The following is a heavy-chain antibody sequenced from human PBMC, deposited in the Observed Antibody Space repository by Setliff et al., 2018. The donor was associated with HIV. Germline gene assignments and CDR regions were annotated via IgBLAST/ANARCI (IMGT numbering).Heavy chain of an antibody. CDR1: GGSISSSTYY. J-gene: IGHJ5*02. CDR3: ARAPYVSGSFGWFDP. CDR2: MSYTGIN. D-gene: IGHD3-10*01. V-gene: IGHV4-31*01. Sequence: KSSETLSLTCTVSGGSISSSTYYWNWFRQSPGKGLEWIGYMSYTGINNYNPSLKSLVTISLDTSKNQFSLKLTSVTAADTAVYYCARAPYVSGSFGWFDPWGQGTLVTVSS.